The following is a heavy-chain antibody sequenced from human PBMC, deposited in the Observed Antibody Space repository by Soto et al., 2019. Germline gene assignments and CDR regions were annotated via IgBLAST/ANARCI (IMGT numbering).Heavy chain of an antibody. J-gene: IGHJ6*02. D-gene: IGHD4-17*01. CDR1: GFSFSTYP. Sequence: GGSLRLSCAASGFSFSTYPMVWVRQAPGKRLEAVSSISGSGDKTYYKDSVKGRFTISRDNSKNTVDLQMNSLRPEDTAVYYCAKILSTVTTYYYGMDAWGQGTTVTVSS. V-gene: IGHV3-23*01. CDR2: ISGSGDKT. CDR3: AKILSTVTTYYYGMDA.